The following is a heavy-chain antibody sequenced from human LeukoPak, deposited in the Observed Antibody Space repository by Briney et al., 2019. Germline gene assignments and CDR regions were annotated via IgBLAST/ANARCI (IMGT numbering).Heavy chain of an antibody. Sequence: SETLSLTCTVSGGSISSYYWSWIRQPPGKGLEWIGYIYYSGSTNYNPSLKSRVTISVDTSKNQFSLKLSSVTAADTAVYYCARGIMVAWFDPWGQGTLVTVSS. CDR2: IYYSGST. J-gene: IGHJ5*02. V-gene: IGHV4-59*01. CDR1: GGSISSYY. CDR3: ARGIMVAWFDP. D-gene: IGHD3-10*01.